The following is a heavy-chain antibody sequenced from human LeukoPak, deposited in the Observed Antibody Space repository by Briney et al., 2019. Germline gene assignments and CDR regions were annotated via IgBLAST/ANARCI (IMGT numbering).Heavy chain of an antibody. CDR1: GLTFSSYA. J-gene: IGHJ4*02. Sequence: GSLRLSCAASGLTFSSYAMSWVRQAPGKGLEWVSAISGSGGSTYYADSVKGRFTISRDNSKNTLYLQMNSLRAEDTAVYYCVKADYGDYCEFDYWGQGTLVTVSS. D-gene: IGHD4-17*01. CDR2: ISGSGGST. CDR3: VKADYGDYCEFDY. V-gene: IGHV3-23*01.